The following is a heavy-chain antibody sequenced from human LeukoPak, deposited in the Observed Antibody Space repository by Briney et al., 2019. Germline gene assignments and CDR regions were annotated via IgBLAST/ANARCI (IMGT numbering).Heavy chain of an antibody. CDR3: ARDQQSWFSGSIDY. CDR2: IWYDGSNK. Sequence: GGSLRLSCAASGFTFSSYGMHWVRQAPGKGLEWVAVIWYDGSNKYYADSVKGRFTISRDNAKNSLYLQMNSLRAEDTAVYFCARDQQSWFSGSIDYWGQGTLVTVSS. CDR1: GFTFSSYG. D-gene: IGHD3-10*01. J-gene: IGHJ4*02. V-gene: IGHV3-33*01.